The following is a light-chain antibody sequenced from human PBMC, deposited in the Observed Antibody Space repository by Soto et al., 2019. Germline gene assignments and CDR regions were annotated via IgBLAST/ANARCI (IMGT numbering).Light chain of an antibody. Sequence: QSVLTQPPSASGTPGQRVTISCSGGSSNIGSNTVNWYQQLPGTAPNLLIYSNNQRPSGVPDRFSGSKSGTSASLAISGLQSEDEADYYCAVWDDSLNAVVFGGGTKLTVL. J-gene: IGLJ2*01. CDR3: AVWDDSLNAVV. CDR2: SNN. CDR1: SSNIGSNT. V-gene: IGLV1-44*01.